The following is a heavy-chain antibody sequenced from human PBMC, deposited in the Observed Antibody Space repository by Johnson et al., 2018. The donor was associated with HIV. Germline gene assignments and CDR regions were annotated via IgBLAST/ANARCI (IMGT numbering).Heavy chain of an antibody. Sequence: VQVVESGGGLVKPGGSLRLSCAASGFTFSNAWMSWVRQAPGKGLEWISGINWNGGNRGYADSVKGQFIISRDNGKNSLYLQMNSLRAEDTALYYCARGVGATTVAAFDIWGQGTMVTVSS. CDR1: GFTFSNAW. V-gene: IGHV3-20*04. CDR2: INWNGGNR. CDR3: ARGVGATTVAAFDI. J-gene: IGHJ3*02. D-gene: IGHD1-26*01.